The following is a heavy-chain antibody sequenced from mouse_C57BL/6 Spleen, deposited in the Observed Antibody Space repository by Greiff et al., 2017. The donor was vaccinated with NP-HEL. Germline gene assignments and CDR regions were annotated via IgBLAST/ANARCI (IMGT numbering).Heavy chain of an antibody. CDR3: ARYYGSSWWYFDV. CDR1: GYTFTSYW. Sequence: QVQLQQPGAELVKPGASVKLSCKASGYTFTSYWMHWVKQRPGQGLEWIGMIHPNSGSTNYNEKFKSKATLTVDKSSSTAYMQLSSLTSEDSAVSYCARYYGSSWWYFDVWGTGTTVTVSS. J-gene: IGHJ1*03. D-gene: IGHD1-1*01. CDR2: IHPNSGST. V-gene: IGHV1-64*01.